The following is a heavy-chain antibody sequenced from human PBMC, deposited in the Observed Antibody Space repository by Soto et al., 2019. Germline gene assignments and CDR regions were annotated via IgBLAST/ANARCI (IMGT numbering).Heavy chain of an antibody. CDR2: INADNGDS. J-gene: IGHJ4*02. Sequence: QVQLVQSGAEVKKPGASVKVSCHPSGYAFTSYTMHWVRQAPGQGLERMRWINADNGDSKYSQKFQGRVTITRDTSASIAYMELSSLRSEDTAVYYCARDTGSGLRVEPGILEYWGQGTLVTVSS. V-gene: IGHV1-3*01. CDR1: GYAFTSYT. D-gene: IGHD1-26*01. CDR3: ARDTGSGLRVEPGILEY.